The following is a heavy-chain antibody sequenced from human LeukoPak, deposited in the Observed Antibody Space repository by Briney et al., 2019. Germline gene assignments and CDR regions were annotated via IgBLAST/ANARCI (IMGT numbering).Heavy chain of an antibody. Sequence: GGSLRLSCAASGFSFSSYEMNWVRQAPGQGLEWVAYISSSGSTIYYADSVKGRFTISRDNAKRSLYLQMNSLRAEDTAVYYCARGGSYGAYWGQGTLVAVSS. D-gene: IGHD1-26*01. CDR1: GFSFSSYE. J-gene: IGHJ4*02. CDR3: ARGGSYGAY. V-gene: IGHV3-48*03. CDR2: ISSSGSTI.